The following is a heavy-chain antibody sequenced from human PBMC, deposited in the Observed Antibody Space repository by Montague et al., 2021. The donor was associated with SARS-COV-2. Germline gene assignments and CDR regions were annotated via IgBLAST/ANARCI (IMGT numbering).Heavy chain of an antibody. CDR1: GGSFSGYY. D-gene: IGHD3-22*01. Sequence: SETLSLTCAVYGGSFSGYYWSWIRQPPGKGLEWIGEINYSGSTNYNPSLKSRATISVDTSKNQFSLKLSSVTAADTAVYYCARGPRITMIVVVITDIWFDPWGQGTLVTVSS. CDR3: ARGPRITMIVVVITDIWFDP. J-gene: IGHJ5*02. CDR2: INYSGST. V-gene: IGHV4-34*01.